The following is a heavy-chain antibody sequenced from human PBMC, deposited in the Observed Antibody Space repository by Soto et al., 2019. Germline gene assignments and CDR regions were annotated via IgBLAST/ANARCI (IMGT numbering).Heavy chain of an antibody. CDR1: GGSIGSYY. CDR2: IYYSGST. CDR3: ARGDKYYYYYGMDV. Sequence: SETLSLTCTVPGGSIGSYYWSWIRQPPGKGLEWIGYIYYSGSTNYNPSLKSRVTISVDTSKNQFSLKLSSVTAADTAVYYCARGDKYYYYYGMDVWGQGTTVTVSS. V-gene: IGHV4-59*01. D-gene: IGHD2-15*01. J-gene: IGHJ6*02.